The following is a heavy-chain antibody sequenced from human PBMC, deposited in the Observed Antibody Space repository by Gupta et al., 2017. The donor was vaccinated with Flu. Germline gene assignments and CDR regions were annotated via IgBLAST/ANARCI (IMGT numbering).Heavy chain of an antibody. CDR2: IDHRGNA. D-gene: IGHD6-19*01. J-gene: IGHJ4*02. CDR3: ARGGRMSVAASYFDF. V-gene: IGHV4-38-2*01. Sequence: QVHLQESGPGLVKPSETLSLTCVVSGFSISSGHYWGWIRQSPGKGPEWIATIDHRGNAYHNPALRSRVTILVVPSENQFSLKLYSVTAADRALYYCARGGRMSVAASYFDFWGQGTLVTVSS. CDR1: GFSISSGHY.